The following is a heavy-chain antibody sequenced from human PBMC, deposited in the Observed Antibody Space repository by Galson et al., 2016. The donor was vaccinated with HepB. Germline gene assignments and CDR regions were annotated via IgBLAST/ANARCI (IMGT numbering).Heavy chain of an antibody. CDR1: GFSFSTFA. V-gene: IGHV3-23*01. D-gene: IGHD6-13*01. Sequence: SLRLSCAASGFSFSTFAMSWVRQAPGKGLEWISGITGTGGGTYYADSVKGRFTISRDNSKNTLYLQMNSLKAEDTAVYYCARDWGSSWCLHWGQGTLVTVFS. CDR3: ARDWGSSWCLH. CDR2: ITGTGGGT. J-gene: IGHJ4*02.